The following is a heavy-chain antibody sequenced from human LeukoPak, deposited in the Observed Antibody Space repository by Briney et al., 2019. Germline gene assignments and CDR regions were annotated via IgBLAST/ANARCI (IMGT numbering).Heavy chain of an antibody. CDR1: GITFRSYG. V-gene: IGHV3-23*01. CDR3: AKNGDRGAYCTGGTCYPYFYYYMDV. Sequence: GGSLRLSCAASGITFRSYGMSWVRQAPGKGLEWVSSISSTGGTTYYADSVKGRFTISRDNSKNTLYLQMNSLRAEDTAIYYCAKNGDRGAYCTGGTCYPYFYYYMDVWGKGTTVTI. D-gene: IGHD2-15*01. J-gene: IGHJ6*03. CDR2: ISSTGGTT.